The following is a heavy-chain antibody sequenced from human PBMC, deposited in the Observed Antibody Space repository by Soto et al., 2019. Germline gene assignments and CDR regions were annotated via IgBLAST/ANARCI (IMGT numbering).Heavy chain of an antibody. D-gene: IGHD3-3*01. CDR2: IYYSGST. J-gene: IGHJ6*03. V-gene: IGHV4-59*08. CDR1: GGSISSYY. Sequence: SETLSLTCTVSGGSISSYYWSWIRQPPGKGLEWIGYIYYSGSTNYNPSLKSRVTISVDTSKNQFSLKLSSVTAADTAVYYCARLNDFWSGSYYCMDVWGKGTTVTVSS. CDR3: ARLNDFWSGSYYCMDV.